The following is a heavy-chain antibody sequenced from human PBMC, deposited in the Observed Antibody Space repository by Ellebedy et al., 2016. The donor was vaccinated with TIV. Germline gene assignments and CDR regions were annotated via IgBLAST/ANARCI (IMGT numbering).Heavy chain of an antibody. Sequence: GESLKISCAASGFTFSNYAMSWLRQAPGKGLEWVSGFGVSGDTTYYVDSVKGRFTTSRDNSKNTLYLQMDSLRAEDTAIYYCARGRSGTYIHHAFDSWGQGTLVTVSS. J-gene: IGHJ4*02. CDR1: GFTFSNYA. D-gene: IGHD1-14*01. CDR3: ARGRSGTYIHHAFDS. V-gene: IGHV3-23*01. CDR2: FGVSGDTT.